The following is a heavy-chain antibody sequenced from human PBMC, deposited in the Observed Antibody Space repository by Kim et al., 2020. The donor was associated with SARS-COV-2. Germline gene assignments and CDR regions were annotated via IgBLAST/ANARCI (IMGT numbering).Heavy chain of an antibody. J-gene: IGHJ4*02. CDR3: ARGAYGDVSFDY. D-gene: IGHD4-17*01. CDR1: GYMFTSYG. CDR2: ISARDGNT. V-gene: IGHV1-18*04. Sequence: ASVKVSCKACGYMFTSYGFSWVRQAPGQGLEWLGWISARDGNTKYGQKVQGRVIMTTDTSTNTAYMELWSLRSDDTAMYYCARGAYGDVSFDYWGQGPLVTVSS.